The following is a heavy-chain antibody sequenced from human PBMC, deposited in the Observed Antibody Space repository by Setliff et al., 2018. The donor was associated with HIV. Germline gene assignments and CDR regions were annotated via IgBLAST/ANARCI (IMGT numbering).Heavy chain of an antibody. V-gene: IGHV4-34*01. CDR2: INHSGST. CDR1: GGSFSGYY. J-gene: IGHJ6*03. CDR3: ARRYYYYYMDV. Sequence: SETLSLTCAVYGGSFSGYYWSWIRQPPGKGLEWIGEINHSGSTNYNPSLKSRVTISVDTSKNQFSLKLSSVTAADTAVYYCARRYYYYYMDVWGKGTTVTVSS.